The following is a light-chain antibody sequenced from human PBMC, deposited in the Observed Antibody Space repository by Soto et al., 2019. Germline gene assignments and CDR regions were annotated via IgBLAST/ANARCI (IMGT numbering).Light chain of an antibody. CDR1: QGIRNF. CDR3: QKYSSVPV. CDR2: AAS. Sequence: DIQMTQSPTSLSASVGDRVTITCRASQGIRNFVAWYQQKPGKAPKLLIYAASTLQSGTPSRFSGSGSGTDITLTINSLQPEDVATYSCQKYSSVPVFGPGTKVEIK. V-gene: IGKV1-27*01. J-gene: IGKJ3*01.